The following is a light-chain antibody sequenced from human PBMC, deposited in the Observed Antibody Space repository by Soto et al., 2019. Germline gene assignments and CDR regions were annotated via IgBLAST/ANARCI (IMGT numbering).Light chain of an antibody. Sequence: QSALTQPASVSGSPGQSITISCTGSSNTIGGYNVVSWYQQHPGKAPKVIIYEGIKRPSGVSNRFSGAISGSTASLTISGLQAEDEADYYCCSYAGSYTWVFGGGTKLTVL. J-gene: IGLJ3*02. CDR1: SNTIGGYNV. CDR2: EGI. V-gene: IGLV2-23*01. CDR3: CSYAGSYTWV.